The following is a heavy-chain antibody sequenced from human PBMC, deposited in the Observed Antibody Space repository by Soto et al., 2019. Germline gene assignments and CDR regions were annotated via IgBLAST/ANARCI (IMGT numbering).Heavy chain of an antibody. V-gene: IGHV3-53*01. Sequence: PGGSLRLSCAASGFTVSSNYMSWVRQAPGKGLEWVSVIYSGGSTYYADSVKGRFTISRDNSKNTLYLQMSSLRAEDTAVHYCARRRYSSSWYGMAFDIWDQGTMVTVSS. D-gene: IGHD6-13*01. CDR1: GFTVSSNY. J-gene: IGHJ3*02. CDR2: IYSGGST. CDR3: ARRRYSSSWYGMAFDI.